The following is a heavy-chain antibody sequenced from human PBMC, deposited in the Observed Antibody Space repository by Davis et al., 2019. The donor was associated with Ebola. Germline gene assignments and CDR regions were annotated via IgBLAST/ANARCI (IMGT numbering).Heavy chain of an antibody. D-gene: IGHD3-22*01. CDR1: GGTFSSYA. Sequence: SVKVSCKASGGTFSSYAISWVRQAPGQGLEWMGGIIPILGIANYAQKFQGRVTITADESTSTAYMELSSLRSEDTAVYYCARDLFYYDSSGYYYADWFDPWGQGTLVTVSS. CDR2: IIPILGIA. V-gene: IGHV1-69*10. J-gene: IGHJ5*02. CDR3: ARDLFYYDSSGYYYADWFDP.